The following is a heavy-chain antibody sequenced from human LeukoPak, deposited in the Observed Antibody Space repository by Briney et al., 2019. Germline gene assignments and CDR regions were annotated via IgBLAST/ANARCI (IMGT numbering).Heavy chain of an antibody. D-gene: IGHD6-19*01. CDR2: IKQDGSEK. Sequence: PGGSLRLSYAASGFTFSSYWMSWVRQAPGKGLEWVANIKQDGSEKYYVDSVKGRFTISRDNAKNSLSLQMNSLRAEDTAVYYCARHDRSGWFAFDYWGQGTLVTVSS. J-gene: IGHJ4*02. V-gene: IGHV3-7*01. CDR1: GFTFSSYW. CDR3: ARHDRSGWFAFDY.